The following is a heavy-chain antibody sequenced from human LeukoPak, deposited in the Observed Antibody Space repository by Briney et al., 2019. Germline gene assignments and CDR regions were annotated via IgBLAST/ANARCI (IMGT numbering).Heavy chain of an antibody. CDR1: GFTFSSYA. J-gene: IGHJ4*02. V-gene: IGHV3-23*01. CDR3: AAHYPGIAVAGTRPFDY. Sequence: GGSLRLSCAASGFTFSSYAMSWVRQAPGKGLEWVSVISGSGGNTYYADSVKGRFTISRDNSKNTLYLQMNSLRAEDTAVYYCAAHYPGIAVAGTRPFDYWGQGTLVTVSS. CDR2: ISGSGGNT. D-gene: IGHD6-19*01.